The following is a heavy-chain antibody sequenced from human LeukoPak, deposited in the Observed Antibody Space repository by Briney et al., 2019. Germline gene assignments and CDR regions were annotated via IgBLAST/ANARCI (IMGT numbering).Heavy chain of an antibody. V-gene: IGHV3-48*01. D-gene: IGHD3-10*01. J-gene: IGHJ4*02. CDR1: GFILSTYI. Sequence: PGXSXXLSCAXXGFILSTYIXNWVRQAPGKRLXWVSYISTSSSTIYYADSVKGRFTISRDNAKNSMYLQMNRLRAEDTAVYYCAKARYYYGSGSYPFYFDYWGQGTLVTVSS. CDR2: ISTSSSTI. CDR3: AKARYYYGSGSYPFYFDY.